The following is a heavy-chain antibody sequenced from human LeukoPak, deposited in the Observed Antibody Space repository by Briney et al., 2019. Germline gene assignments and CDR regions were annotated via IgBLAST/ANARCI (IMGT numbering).Heavy chain of an antibody. CDR1: GGSFSGYY. CDR2: INHSGST. J-gene: IGHJ5*02. V-gene: IGHV4-34*01. CDR3: ARGLSSYYDFWSGHNWFDP. Sequence: PSETLSLTCAVYGGSFSGYYWSWIRQPPGKGLEWIGEINHSGSTNYNPSLKSRVTISVDMSKNQFSLKLSSVTAADTAVYYCARGLSSYYDFWSGHNWFDPWGQGTLVTVSS. D-gene: IGHD3-3*01.